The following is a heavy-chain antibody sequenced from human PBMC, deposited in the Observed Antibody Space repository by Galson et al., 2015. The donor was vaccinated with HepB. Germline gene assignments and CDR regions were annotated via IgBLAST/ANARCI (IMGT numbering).Heavy chain of an antibody. D-gene: IGHD6-19*01. CDR2: ISYDANNK. V-gene: IGHV3-30*04. Sequence: SLRLSCAASGFTFSSYAMHWVRRAPGKGLEWVALISYDANNKYYADSVKGRFSISRDNSKNTLYLQVNSLRAEDTAVYYCARDNLETVTGTGYFQHWGQGTLFTVSS. CDR1: GFTFSSYA. CDR3: ARDNLETVTGTGYFQH. J-gene: IGHJ1*01.